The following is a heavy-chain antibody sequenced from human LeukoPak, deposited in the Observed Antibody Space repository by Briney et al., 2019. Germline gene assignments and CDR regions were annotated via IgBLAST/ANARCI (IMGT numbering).Heavy chain of an antibody. CDR2: IFYSGST. Sequence: SETLSLTCTVSGGSISTSNYYWGWIRQPPGKGLEWIGNIFYSGSTYYSPSLKSRVTISVDTSKNQFSLKLSSATAADTAVYYCARALYDYVWGSYRRPSYYFDYWGQGTLVTVSS. CDR3: ARALYDYVWGSYRRPSYYFDY. CDR1: GGSISTSNYY. J-gene: IGHJ4*02. V-gene: IGHV4-39*07. D-gene: IGHD3-16*02.